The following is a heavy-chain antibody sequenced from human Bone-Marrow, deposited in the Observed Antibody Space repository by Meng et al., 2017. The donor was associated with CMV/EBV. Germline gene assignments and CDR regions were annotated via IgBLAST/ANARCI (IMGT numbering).Heavy chain of an antibody. Sequence: QVQLQQWGAGLLKPSETLSRTCAVYGGSFSGYYWSWIRQPPGKGLEWIGEINHSGSTNYNPSLKSRVTISVDTSKNQFSLKLSSVTAADTAVYYCARGGGPFDYWGQGTLVTVSS. CDR3: ARGGGPFDY. V-gene: IGHV4-34*01. CDR2: INHSGST. J-gene: IGHJ4*02. CDR1: GGSFSGYY. D-gene: IGHD3-16*01.